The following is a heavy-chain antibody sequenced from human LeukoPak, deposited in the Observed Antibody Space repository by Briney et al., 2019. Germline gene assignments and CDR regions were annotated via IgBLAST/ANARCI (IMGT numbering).Heavy chain of an antibody. Sequence: GGSLRLSCAASGFTFSSYSMNWVRQAPGKGLEWVSYISSSGSSIYYADSVKGRFTISRDDAMNSLYLQMNNLRAEDTAVYYCTRDTFGARDSWGQGTLVTVSS. CDR2: ISSSGSSI. J-gene: IGHJ4*02. CDR1: GFTFSSYS. CDR3: TRDTFGARDS. D-gene: IGHD3-10*01. V-gene: IGHV3-48*01.